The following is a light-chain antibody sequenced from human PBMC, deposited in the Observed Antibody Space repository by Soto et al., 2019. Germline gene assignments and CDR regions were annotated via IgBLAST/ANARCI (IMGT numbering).Light chain of an antibody. CDR1: SSDVGAYNY. CDR2: EVT. Sequence: HSALTQPASVSGSLGQSITISCTGTSSDVGAYNYVSWYQQHPDKAPTLLIFEVTNRPSGVSGRFSGSKSGITASLSISGLQPEDEADYYCTSYSSSSPVLFGGGTKLPVL. V-gene: IGLV2-14*01. CDR3: TSYSSSSPVL. J-gene: IGLJ2*01.